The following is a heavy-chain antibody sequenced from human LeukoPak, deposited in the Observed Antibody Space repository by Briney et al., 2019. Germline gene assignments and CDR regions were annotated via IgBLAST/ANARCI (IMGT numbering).Heavy chain of an antibody. Sequence: GGSLRLSCAASGFTFSSYAMSWVRQAPGKGLEWVSAISGSGGSTYYADSVKGRFTISRDNSKNTLCLQMNSLRAEDTAVYYCARVVRPAGDSSAWTGNWFDPWGQGTLVTVSS. J-gene: IGHJ5*02. V-gene: IGHV3-23*01. CDR1: GFTFSSYA. CDR3: ARVVRPAGDSSAWTGNWFDP. D-gene: IGHD6-19*01. CDR2: ISGSGGST.